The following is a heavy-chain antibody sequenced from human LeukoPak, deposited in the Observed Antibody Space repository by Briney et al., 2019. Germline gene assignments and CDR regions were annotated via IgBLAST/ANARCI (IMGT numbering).Heavy chain of an antibody. CDR2: VNPNNGVP. Sequence: GASVKVSCKASGYTFTGYYMHWVRQAPGQGLEWMGRVNPNNGVPNYAQKFQGRVTMTRDTAISTFYMELSSLRSDDTAVNFCAREVGYSSSYYGRFDPWGQGTLVIVSS. CDR1: GYTFTGYY. CDR3: AREVGYSSSYYGRFDP. J-gene: IGHJ5*02. V-gene: IGHV1-2*06. D-gene: IGHD2-2*01.